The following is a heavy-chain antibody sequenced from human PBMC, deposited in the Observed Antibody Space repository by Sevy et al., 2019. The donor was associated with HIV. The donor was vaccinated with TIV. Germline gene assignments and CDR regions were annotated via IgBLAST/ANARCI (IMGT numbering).Heavy chain of an antibody. D-gene: IGHD1-1*01. Sequence: GGSLRLSFAASGFTFNDYAMHWVRQVPGKGLEWVASISWNSVHIDYADSVKERFTISSDNAKNSLYLQISSLRRDDTAFYYCAKDLNSGTLGWYSLDYWGQGTLVTVSS. CDR1: GFTFNDYA. CDR2: ISWNSVHI. CDR3: AKDLNSGTLGWYSLDY. V-gene: IGHV3-9*01. J-gene: IGHJ4*02.